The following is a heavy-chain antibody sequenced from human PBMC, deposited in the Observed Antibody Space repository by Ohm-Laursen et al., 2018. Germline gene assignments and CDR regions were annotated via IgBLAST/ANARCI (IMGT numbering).Heavy chain of an antibody. Sequence: SLRLSCAASGFTFSNAWMSWVRQAPGRGLEWVGRIKSKTDGGTTDYAAPVKGRFTISRDDSKNTLYLQMNSLKTEDTAVYYCTTHPPIRAVTIDYWGQGTLVTVSS. CDR2: IKSKTDGGTT. D-gene: IGHD4-17*01. V-gene: IGHV3-15*01. CDR3: TTHPPIRAVTIDY. J-gene: IGHJ4*02. CDR1: GFTFSNAW.